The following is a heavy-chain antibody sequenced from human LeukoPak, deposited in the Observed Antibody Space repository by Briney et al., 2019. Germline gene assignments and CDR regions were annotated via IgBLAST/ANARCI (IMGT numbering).Heavy chain of an antibody. J-gene: IGHJ4*02. V-gene: IGHV4-38-2*02. CDR3: ARRKGSGWYGGDLDY. CDR1: GYSISSGYY. Sequence: SETLSLTCTVSGYSISSGYYWGWIRQPPGKGLEWIGSIYHSGSTYYNPSLKSRVTISVDTSKNQFSLKLSSVTAADTAVYYCARRKGSGWYGGDLDYWGQGTLVTVSS. D-gene: IGHD6-19*01. CDR2: IYHSGST.